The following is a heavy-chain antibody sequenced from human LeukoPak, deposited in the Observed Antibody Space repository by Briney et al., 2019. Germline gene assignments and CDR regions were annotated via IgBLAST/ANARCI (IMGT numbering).Heavy chain of an antibody. V-gene: IGHV4-31*11. Sequence: SETLSLTCAVYGGSFSGYYWSWIRQHPGKGLEWIGYIYYSGSTYYNPSLKSRVTISVDTSKNQFSLKLSSVTAADTAVYYCARATWYYYDSSGYYYYYGMDVWGQGTTVTVSS. CDR2: IYYSGST. J-gene: IGHJ6*02. D-gene: IGHD3-22*01. CDR3: ARATWYYYDSSGYYYYYGMDV. CDR1: GGSFSGYY.